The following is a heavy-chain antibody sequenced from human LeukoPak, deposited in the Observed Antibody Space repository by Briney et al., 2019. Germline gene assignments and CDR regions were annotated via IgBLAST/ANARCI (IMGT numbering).Heavy chain of an antibody. Sequence: SETLSLTCTVSGCSISSYYWSWIRQPPGKGLGWIGYIYYSGSTNYNPSLKSRVTTSVNTSKTQFSLKLSSVTAADTAVYYCARERESSDAFDIWGQGTMVTVSS. CDR2: IYYSGST. CDR3: ARERESSDAFDI. D-gene: IGHD3-16*02. V-gene: IGHV4-59*01. CDR1: GCSISSYY. J-gene: IGHJ3*02.